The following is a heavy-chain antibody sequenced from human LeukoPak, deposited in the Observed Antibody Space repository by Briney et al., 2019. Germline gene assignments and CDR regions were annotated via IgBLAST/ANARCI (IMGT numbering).Heavy chain of an antibody. D-gene: IGHD6-13*01. CDR3: AREWQGGIAAAGTRIEGDY. Sequence: GGSLRLSCAVSGFSVSGYWMTWVRQAPGKGLEWVANIKQDGSEKNYVDSVKGRFTISRDNAENSLFLQMNSLRVEDTAVYYYAREWQGGIAAAGTRIEGDYWGQGTLVAASS. V-gene: IGHV3-7*01. CDR1: GFSVSGYW. CDR2: IKQDGSEK. J-gene: IGHJ4*02.